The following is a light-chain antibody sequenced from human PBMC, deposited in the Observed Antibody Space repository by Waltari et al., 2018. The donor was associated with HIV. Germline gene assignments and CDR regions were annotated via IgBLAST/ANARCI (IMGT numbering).Light chain of an antibody. CDR3: QVRDGSGDHSRV. Sequence: SYVLTQPPSVSVAPGQTARITCGRDNIGSESVHWYQQKPGQAPVLVVYDGRDRPSGIPERCSGSNAGNTATLTISRVEAGDEADYYCQVRDGSGDHSRVFGGGTKLTVL. CDR1: NIGSES. V-gene: IGLV3-21*02. CDR2: DGR. J-gene: IGLJ3*02.